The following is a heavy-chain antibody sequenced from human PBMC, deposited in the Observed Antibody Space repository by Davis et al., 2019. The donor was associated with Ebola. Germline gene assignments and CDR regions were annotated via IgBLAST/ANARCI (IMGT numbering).Heavy chain of an antibody. CDR3: AKTSTALYYYYGMDV. D-gene: IGHD5-18*01. CDR1: GFTFDDYA. V-gene: IGHV3-43*02. CDR2: ISGDGGST. Sequence: ESLKISCAASGFTFDDYAMHWVRQAPGKGLEWVSLISGDGGSTYYADSVKGRITISRDNSKNSLYLQMNSPRTEDTALYYCAKTSTALYYYYGMDVWGQGTTVTVSS. J-gene: IGHJ6*02.